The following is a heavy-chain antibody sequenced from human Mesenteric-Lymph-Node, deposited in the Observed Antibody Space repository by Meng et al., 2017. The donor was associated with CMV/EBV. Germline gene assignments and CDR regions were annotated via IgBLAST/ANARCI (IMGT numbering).Heavy chain of an antibody. CDR3: AHTLTGPNWFDP. CDR1: GVSLSTSGVG. V-gene: IGHV2-5*02. D-gene: IGHD3-9*01. J-gene: IGHJ5*02. Sequence: CTFSGVSLSTSGVGVGWIRQPPGKALEWLALIYWDDDKRYSPSLKSRLTITKDTSKNQVVLTMTNMDPVDTATYYCAHTLTGPNWFDPWGQGTLVTVSS. CDR2: IYWDDDK.